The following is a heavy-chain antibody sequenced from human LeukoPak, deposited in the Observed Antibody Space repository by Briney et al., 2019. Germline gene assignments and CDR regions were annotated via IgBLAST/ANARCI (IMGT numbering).Heavy chain of an antibody. CDR3: ARERHPFYFDY. V-gene: IGHV3-49*04. CDR1: GFTFGDYG. J-gene: IGHJ4*02. Sequence: GGSLRLSCTPSGFTFGDYGMIWVRQAPGKGLEWVGFIRSKAYGGTTQYAASVKGRFTISRDDSKSIAYLQMNSLKTEDTAVYYCARERHPFYFDYWGQGTLVTVSS. CDR2: IRSKAYGGTT.